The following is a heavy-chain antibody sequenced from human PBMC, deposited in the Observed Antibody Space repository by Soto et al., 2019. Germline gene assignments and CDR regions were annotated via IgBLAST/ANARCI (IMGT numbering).Heavy chain of an antibody. CDR3: ARDVAAAGGWFDP. CDR1: GGSISSGGYY. CDR2: IYYSGST. V-gene: IGHV4-31*03. Sequence: QVQLQESGPGLVKPSQTLSLTCTVSGGSISSGGYYWSWIRQHPGKGLEWIGYIYYSGSTYYNPSLNSRVTVSVDTSKNPFSLKLSSVTAADTAVYYCARDVAAAGGWFDPWGQGTLVTVSA. J-gene: IGHJ5*02. D-gene: IGHD6-25*01.